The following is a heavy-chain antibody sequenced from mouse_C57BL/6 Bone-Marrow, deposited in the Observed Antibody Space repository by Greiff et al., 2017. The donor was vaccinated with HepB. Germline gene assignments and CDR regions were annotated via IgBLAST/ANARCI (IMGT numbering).Heavy chain of an antibody. V-gene: IGHV1-42*01. Sequence: VQLKESGPELVKPGASVKISCKASGYSFTGYYMNWVKQSPEKSLEWIGEINPSTGGTTYNQKFKAKATLTVDKSSSTAYMQLKSLTSEDSAVYYCAREGVYDGYRFAYWGQGTLVTVSA. D-gene: IGHD2-3*01. J-gene: IGHJ3*01. CDR2: INPSTGGT. CDR3: AREGVYDGYRFAY. CDR1: GYSFTGYY.